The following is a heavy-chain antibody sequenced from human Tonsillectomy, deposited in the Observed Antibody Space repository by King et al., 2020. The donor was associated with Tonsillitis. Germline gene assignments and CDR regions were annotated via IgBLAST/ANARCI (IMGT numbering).Heavy chain of an antibody. CDR3: AKSNLGNLFDY. Sequence: VQLVQSGGGVVQPGRSLRLSCAASGFTFSSYGMHWVRQAPGKGLEWVAVISYDGSNKYYADSVKGRFTISRENSKNTLYLQMNSLRAGDTSVYYCAKSNLGNLFDYWGQGTLVTVSS. CDR2: ISYDGSNK. CDR1: GFTFSSYG. V-gene: IGHV3-30*18. D-gene: IGHD3-16*01. J-gene: IGHJ4*02.